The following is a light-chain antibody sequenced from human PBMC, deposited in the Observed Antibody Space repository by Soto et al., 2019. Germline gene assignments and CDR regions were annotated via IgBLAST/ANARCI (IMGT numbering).Light chain of an antibody. CDR3: SSYAGSNNLL. J-gene: IGLJ2*01. Sequence: QSVLTQPPSASGSPGQSVTISCTGTSSDVGASTYVSWYQQHPGKAPKLMIYEVTKRPSGVPDRFSGSKFGNTASLTVSGLQAEDEADYFCSSYAGSNNLLFGGGTKVTVL. CDR2: EVT. CDR1: SSDVGASTY. V-gene: IGLV2-8*01.